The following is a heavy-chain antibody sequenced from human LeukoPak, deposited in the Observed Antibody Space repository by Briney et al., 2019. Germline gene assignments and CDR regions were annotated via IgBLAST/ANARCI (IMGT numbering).Heavy chain of an antibody. CDR2: IWYDGSNK. V-gene: IGHV3-33*01. CDR3: VRDRHTFGSCWFDS. Sequence: GRSLRLSCAASEFSFSDYAMNWVRQAPGKGLEWVAVIWYDGSNKYYADSVKGRFTISRDNSKKMLYLHMNRLRVEDTAVYYCVRDRHTFGSCWFDSWGQGTQVTVSS. D-gene: IGHD3-16*01. J-gene: IGHJ5*01. CDR1: EFSFSDYA.